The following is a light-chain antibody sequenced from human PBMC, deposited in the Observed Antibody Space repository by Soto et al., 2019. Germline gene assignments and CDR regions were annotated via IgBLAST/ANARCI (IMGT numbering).Light chain of an antibody. CDR3: MQALQTPLT. Sequence: DIVMTQSPLFLPVTPGEPASMSCRSSESLLHRNGNNYFDWYLQKPGQSPQLLIYLGSNRASGVPDRFSGSGSGTDFTLKISRVEAEDVGVYYCMQALQTPLTFGQGTRLEIK. V-gene: IGKV2-28*01. J-gene: IGKJ5*01. CDR2: LGS. CDR1: ESLLHRNGNNY.